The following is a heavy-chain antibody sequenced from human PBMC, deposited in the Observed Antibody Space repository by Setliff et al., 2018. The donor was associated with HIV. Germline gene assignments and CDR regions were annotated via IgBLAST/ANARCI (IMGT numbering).Heavy chain of an antibody. V-gene: IGHV3-30*02. D-gene: IGHD5-18*01. CDR1: GFTFSIYG. CDR2: IGYDGGVL. Sequence: GGSLRLSCAASGFTFSIYGMHWVRQAPGKGLEWVTFIGYDGGVLYYADSVKGRFTIARDDTKNTVSLQMTNLEPGDTAMYYCAKGGYGGAYYVAGYWGQGTKVTVSS. CDR3: AKGGYGGAYYVAGY. J-gene: IGHJ4*02.